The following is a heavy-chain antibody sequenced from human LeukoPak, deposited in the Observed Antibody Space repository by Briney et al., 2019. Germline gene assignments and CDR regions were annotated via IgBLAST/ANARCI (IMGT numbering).Heavy chain of an antibody. J-gene: IGHJ4*02. CDR1: GFTFSSYW. CDR2: IKQDGSEK. CDR3: ARVRGYFDWLSYFDY. Sequence: GGSLRLSCAASGFTFSSYWMSWVRQAPGKGLEWVANIKQDGSEKYYVDSVKGRFTISRDNAKNSLYLQMNSLRAEDTAVYYCARVRGYFDWLSYFDYWGQGTLVTVSS. V-gene: IGHV3-7*04. D-gene: IGHD3-9*01.